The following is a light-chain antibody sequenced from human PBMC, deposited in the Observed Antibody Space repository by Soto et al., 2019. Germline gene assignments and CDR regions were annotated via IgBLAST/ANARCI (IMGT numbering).Light chain of an antibody. V-gene: IGLV2-18*02. CDR2: EVS. CDR1: SSDVGSYNR. Sequence: QSVLTQPPSVSGSPGQSVTISCTGTSSDVGSYNRVSWYQQPPGTAPKLMIYEVSNRPSGVPDRFFGSKSGNTASLTISGLQAEDEADYYCSSFTSCNTWVFGGGTKLTVL. CDR3: SSFTSCNTWV. J-gene: IGLJ3*02.